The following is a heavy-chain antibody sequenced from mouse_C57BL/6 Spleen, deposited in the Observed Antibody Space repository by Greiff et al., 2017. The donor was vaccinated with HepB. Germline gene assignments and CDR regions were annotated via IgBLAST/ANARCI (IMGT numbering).Heavy chain of an antibody. Sequence: QVQLQQPGTELVKPGASVKLSCKASGYTFTSYWMHWVKQRPGQGLEWIGNINPSNGGTNYNEKFKSKATLTVDKSSSTAYMQLSSLTSEDSAVYYCARESYGSRLYWYFDVWGTGTTVTVSS. J-gene: IGHJ1*03. CDR2: INPSNGGT. V-gene: IGHV1-53*01. D-gene: IGHD1-1*01. CDR1: GYTFTSYW. CDR3: ARESYGSRLYWYFDV.